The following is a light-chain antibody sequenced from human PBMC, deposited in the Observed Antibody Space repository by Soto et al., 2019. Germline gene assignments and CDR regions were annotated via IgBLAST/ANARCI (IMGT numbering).Light chain of an antibody. V-gene: IGKV3-15*01. Sequence: EIVLTQAPATLSLSPCERATLSCRSSQIVSNNYLAWYQQKPGQAPMLLIYGASTRATGIPARFSGSGSGTEFTLTISSLQSEDCAIYYCQQYNNWLMLSFGGGTKVDIK. CDR2: GAS. J-gene: IGKJ4*01. CDR3: QQYNNWLMLS. CDR1: QIVSNN.